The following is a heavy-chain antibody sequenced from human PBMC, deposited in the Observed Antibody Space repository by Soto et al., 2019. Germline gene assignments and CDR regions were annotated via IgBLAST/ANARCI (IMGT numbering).Heavy chain of an antibody. CDR2: IYPGDSDT. J-gene: IGHJ2*01. V-gene: IGHV5-51*01. Sequence: GESLKISCKGSGYSFTSYWIGWVRQMPGKGLEWMGIIYPGDSDTRYSPSFQGQVTISADKSISTAYLQWSSLKASDTAMYYCARYCSGGSCYGWYFDLWGRGTLVTVSS. CDR3: ARYCSGGSCYGWYFDL. D-gene: IGHD2-15*01. CDR1: GYSFTSYW.